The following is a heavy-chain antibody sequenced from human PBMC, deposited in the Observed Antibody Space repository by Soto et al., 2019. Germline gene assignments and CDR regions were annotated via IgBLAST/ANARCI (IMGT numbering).Heavy chain of an antibody. CDR3: ARGGEFCSTGSCNSSLGDAFDV. D-gene: IGHD2-15*01. V-gene: IGHV1-2*02. CDR1: GYTFSDYY. CDR2: ISPNNGAT. Sequence: ASVKVSCKASGYTFSDYYMRWVRQAPGQGLECMGWISPNNGATNYAQKFQDRVTMTRDASITTAYMELSRLRSDDTAVYYCARGGEFCSTGSCNSSLGDAFDVWGQGTTVTVSS. J-gene: IGHJ3*01.